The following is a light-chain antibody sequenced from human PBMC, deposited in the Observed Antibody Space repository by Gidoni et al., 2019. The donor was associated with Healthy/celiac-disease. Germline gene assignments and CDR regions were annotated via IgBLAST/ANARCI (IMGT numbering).Light chain of an antibody. J-gene: IGLJ2*01. CDR3: CSYAGSSAVV. CDR1: SSDVGSYNL. CDR2: EVS. V-gene: IGLV2-23*02. Sequence: QSALNQTYSVSGSPVQPLTISCTGTSSDVGSYNLVSWYQQHPGKAPKLMIYEVSKRPSGVSNRFSGSKSGNTASLTISGLQAEDEADYYCCSYAGSSAVVFGGGTKLTVL.